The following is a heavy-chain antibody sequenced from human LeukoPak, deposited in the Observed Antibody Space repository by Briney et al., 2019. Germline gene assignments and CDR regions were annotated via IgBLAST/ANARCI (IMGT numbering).Heavy chain of an antibody. CDR3: ARGQNIPA. D-gene: IGHD1/OR15-1a*01. J-gene: IGHJ4*02. V-gene: IGHV3-30-3*01. Sequence: GGSLRLSCAASGFTFSSYAMHWVRQAPGKGLEWVAVISYDGSNKYYADSVKGRFTISRDNSKNTLYLQMNSLRAEDTAVYYCARGQNIPAWGQGTLVTVFS. CDR2: ISYDGSNK. CDR1: GFTFSSYA.